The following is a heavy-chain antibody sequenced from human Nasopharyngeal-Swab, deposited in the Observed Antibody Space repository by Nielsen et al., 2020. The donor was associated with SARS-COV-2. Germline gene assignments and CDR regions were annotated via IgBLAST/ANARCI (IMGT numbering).Heavy chain of an antibody. V-gene: IGHV1-46*01. CDR2: INPSGGST. CDR1: GYTFTNYY. CDR3: ARVKDSGDSPDY. Sequence: ASVKVSCKASGYTFTNYYIHWMRQAPGQGLEWMGIINPSGGSTIYAQKFQGRVTMTRDTSTSTVYMELSSLRSEDTALYYCARVKDSGDSPDYWGQGTLVTVSS. D-gene: IGHD4-17*01. J-gene: IGHJ4*02.